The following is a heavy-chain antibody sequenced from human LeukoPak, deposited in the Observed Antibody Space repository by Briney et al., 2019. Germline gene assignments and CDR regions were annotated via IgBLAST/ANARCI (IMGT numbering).Heavy chain of an antibody. V-gene: IGHV1-8*02. D-gene: IGHD2-21*02. CDR2: MSPNSGNT. CDR3: ARGTALSSPLEY. J-gene: IGHJ4*02. Sequence: ASVKVSCKASGYTFTSYDINWVRQATGQRLEWLGWMSPNSGNTGYAQKFQGRVAMTRNTSITTAYMEVSSLTSEDTAVYYCARGTALSSPLEYWGQGTLVTVSS. CDR1: GYTFTSYD.